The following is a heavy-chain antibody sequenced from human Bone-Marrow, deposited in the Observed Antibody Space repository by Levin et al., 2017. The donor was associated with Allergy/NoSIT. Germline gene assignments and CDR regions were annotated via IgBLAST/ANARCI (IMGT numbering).Heavy chain of an antibody. CDR2: INSDGTST. Sequence: GGSLRLSCAASGFTFSSYWMHWVRQVPREGLVWVSRINSDGTSTYYADSVKGRFTISRDNAENSLYLQMNSLRAEDTAIYYCAREGLFMVRVFDYWGRGTLVTVSS. D-gene: IGHD3-10*01. CDR3: AREGLFMVRVFDY. J-gene: IGHJ4*02. V-gene: IGHV3-74*01. CDR1: GFTFSSYW.